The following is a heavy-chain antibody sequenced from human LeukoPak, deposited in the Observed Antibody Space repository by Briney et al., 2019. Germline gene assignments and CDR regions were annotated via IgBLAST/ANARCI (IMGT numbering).Heavy chain of an antibody. Sequence: GGSLRLSCAASGFTFSNYWMHWVRQAPGKGLVWVSRISSDGISTTYADSVKGRFTISRDNAKNTLYLQVNSLRAEDTAVYYCARDPTSYGDYGQYYFDFWGQGTLVTVSS. V-gene: IGHV3-74*01. CDR3: ARDPTSYGDYGQYYFDF. D-gene: IGHD4-17*01. CDR2: ISSDGIST. CDR1: GFTFSNYW. J-gene: IGHJ4*02.